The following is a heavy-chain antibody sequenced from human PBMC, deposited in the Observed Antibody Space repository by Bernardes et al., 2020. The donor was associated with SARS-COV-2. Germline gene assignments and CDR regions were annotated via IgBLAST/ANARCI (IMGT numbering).Heavy chain of an antibody. J-gene: IGHJ5*02. CDR1: GGFFRGYY. V-gene: IGHV4-34*01. Sequence: SEPLSLTCAVYGGFFRGYYWSWIRKPPGKGLEWIGEINHSGSTNYNPSLKSRVTISVDTSKNQFSLKLSSVTAADTAVYYCARGRDYYDSSGYYYVVDNWFDPWGQGTLVTVSS. CDR3: ARGRDYYDSSGYYYVVDNWFDP. D-gene: IGHD3-22*01. CDR2: INHSGST.